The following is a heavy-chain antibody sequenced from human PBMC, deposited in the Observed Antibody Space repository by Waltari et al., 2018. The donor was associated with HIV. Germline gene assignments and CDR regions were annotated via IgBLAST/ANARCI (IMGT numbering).Heavy chain of an antibody. V-gene: IGHV3-74*03. CDR1: GFTFSGYW. Sequence: EVQLVESGGGLVQPGGSLRLSCAASGFTFSGYWMHWLRQAPGKGLVGVALSNIDESRRTYAEIVRCRFTITRDNAKNTLFLIMNSRRPEDTAVYYCAREWRQPRGVYYGKDVWGQGTTVTVSS. J-gene: IGHJ6*02. CDR3: AREWRQPRGVYYGKDV. D-gene: IGHD5-18*01. CDR2: SNIDESRR.